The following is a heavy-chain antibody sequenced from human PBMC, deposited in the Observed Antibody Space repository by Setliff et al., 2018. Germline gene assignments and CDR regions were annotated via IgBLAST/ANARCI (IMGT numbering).Heavy chain of an antibody. J-gene: IGHJ6*02. CDR1: GGSISSGNYY. CDR3: AREHGYSYGQTYYYYGMDV. D-gene: IGHD5-18*01. Sequence: SETLSLTCTVSGGSISSGNYYWGWIRQPPGKGLEWIGSIYHSGSTYYNPSLKSRLTISVDTSKNQFSLKLSSVTAADTAVYYCAREHGYSYGQTYYYYGMDVWGQGTTVTVSS. CDR2: IYHSGST. V-gene: IGHV4-39*07.